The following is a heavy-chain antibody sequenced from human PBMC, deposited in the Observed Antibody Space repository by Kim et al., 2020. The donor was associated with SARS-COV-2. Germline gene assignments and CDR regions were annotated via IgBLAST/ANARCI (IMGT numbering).Heavy chain of an antibody. CDR3: TRDATYKTFDP. Sequence: ASVKVSCKASGYPFTGYYLHWVRQAPGQGLEWMGWIYPNSGGTSYAQKFQGRITMTSDTSIGTVYMELSSLTSDDTAIYFCTRDATYKTFDPWGQGTLVTVSS. CDR1: GYPFTGYY. V-gene: IGHV1-2*02. CDR2: IYPNSGGT. J-gene: IGHJ5*02. D-gene: IGHD1-20*01.